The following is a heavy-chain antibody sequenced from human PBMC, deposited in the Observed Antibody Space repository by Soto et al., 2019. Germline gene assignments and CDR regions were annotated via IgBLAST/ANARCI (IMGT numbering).Heavy chain of an antibody. V-gene: IGHV1-46*01. CDR1: GYTFTSYY. J-gene: IGHJ6*02. Sequence: SVKVSCKASGYTFTSYYMHWVRQAPGQGLEWMGIINPSGGSTSYAQKFQGRVTMTRDTSTSTVYMELSSLRSEDTAVYYCATGYSSSWQSVWPFHYYYYGMDVWGQGTTVTVSS. D-gene: IGHD6-13*01. CDR2: INPSGGST. CDR3: ATGYSSSWQSVWPFHYYYYGMDV.